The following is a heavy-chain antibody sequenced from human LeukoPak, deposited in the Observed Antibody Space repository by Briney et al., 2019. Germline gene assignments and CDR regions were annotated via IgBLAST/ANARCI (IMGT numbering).Heavy chain of an antibody. V-gene: IGHV4-34*01. Sequence: TASETLSLTCAVYGGSFSGYYWSWIRQPPGKGLEWIGEINHSGSTNYNPSLKSRVTISVDTSKNQFSLKLSSVTAAYTAVYYCARGRGLLGRNWFDPWGQGTLVTVSS. D-gene: IGHD3-22*01. CDR3: ARGRGLLGRNWFDP. CDR1: GGSFSGYY. J-gene: IGHJ5*02. CDR2: INHSGST.